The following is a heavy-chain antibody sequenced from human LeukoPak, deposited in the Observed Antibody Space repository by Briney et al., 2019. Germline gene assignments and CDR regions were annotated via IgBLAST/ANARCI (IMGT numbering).Heavy chain of an antibody. CDR3: AKDFDSSGYYFEAYYFDH. CDR2: IWYDGSNK. CDR1: GFAFSSYG. D-gene: IGHD3-22*01. Sequence: GGSLRLSCAASGFAFSSYGMHWVRQAPGKGLEWVAVIWYDGSNKYYADSVKGRFTISRDNSKNTLYLQMNSLRAEDTAVYYCAKDFDSSGYYFEAYYFDHWGQGTLVTVSS. J-gene: IGHJ4*02. V-gene: IGHV3-33*06.